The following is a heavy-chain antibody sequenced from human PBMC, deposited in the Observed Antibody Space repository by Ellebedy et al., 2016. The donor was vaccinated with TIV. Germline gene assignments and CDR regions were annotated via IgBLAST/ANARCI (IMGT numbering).Heavy chain of an antibody. V-gene: IGHV1-46*01. J-gene: IGHJ4*02. CDR3: ARVRLKTDILTGSEFDY. Sequence: ASVKVSXXASGYTFTSYYMHWVRQAPGQGLEWMGIINPSGGSTSYAQKFQGRVTMTRDTSTSTVYMELSSLRSEDTAVYYCARVRLKTDILTGSEFDYWGQGTLVTVSS. CDR2: INPSGGST. D-gene: IGHD3-9*01. CDR1: GYTFTSYY.